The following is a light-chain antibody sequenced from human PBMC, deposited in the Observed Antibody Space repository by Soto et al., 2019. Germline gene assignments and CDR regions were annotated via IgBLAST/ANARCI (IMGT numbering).Light chain of an antibody. CDR2: KAS. V-gene: IGKV1-5*03. Sequence: DIQMTQSPSTLSASVGDRVTITCRASQSISNRLAWYQQKPGKAPKLLLYKASTLQSGVPSRFSGSGSGTEFTLTISSLQPDDFATYYCQQYNSYPYTFGQGTKLEIK. CDR3: QQYNSYPYT. CDR1: QSISNR. J-gene: IGKJ2*01.